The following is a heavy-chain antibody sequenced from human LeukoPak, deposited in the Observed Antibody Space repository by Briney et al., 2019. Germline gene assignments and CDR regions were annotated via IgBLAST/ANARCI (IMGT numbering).Heavy chain of an antibody. J-gene: IGHJ4*02. CDR2: IYYSGST. V-gene: IGHV4-39*01. D-gene: IGHD4-17*01. Sequence: PSETLSLTCTVSGGSISSSSYYWGWIRQPPGKGLEWIGSIYYSGSTYYNPSLESRVTISVDTSKNQFPLSLSSVTAADTAVYYCARQVGVTTILFDYWGQGTLVTVSS. CDR3: ARQVGVTTILFDY. CDR1: GGSISSSSYY.